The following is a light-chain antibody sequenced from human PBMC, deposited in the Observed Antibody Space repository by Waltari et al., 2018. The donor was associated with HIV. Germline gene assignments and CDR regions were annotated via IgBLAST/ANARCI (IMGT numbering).Light chain of an antibody. CDR3: AAWDDSLHGYV. CDR2: SNN. J-gene: IGLJ1*01. V-gene: IGLV1-44*01. Sequence: QSVLTQPPSASGTPGQRVTISCSGSSSNIGSHPINWYRQLPGTAPKLLIYSNNQGPSGVPDRFSGSKSGTSASLAISGLQSEDEADYYCAAWDDSLHGYVFGTGTKVTVV. CDR1: SSNIGSHP.